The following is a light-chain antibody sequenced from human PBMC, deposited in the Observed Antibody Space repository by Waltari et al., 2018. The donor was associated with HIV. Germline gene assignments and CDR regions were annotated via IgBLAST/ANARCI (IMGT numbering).Light chain of an antibody. V-gene: IGKV1-13*02. Sequence: AIQLTQSPSSVSVFVGGGVSITCRASQNIGRSLAWYQSKPGKAPKLLVYEASRFTDGVPARFHATESKSNFTLNINNLQSEDFAFYVCQQDTSFPHTFG. CDR2: EAS. CDR3: QQDTSFPHT. CDR1: QNIGRS. J-gene: IGKJ2*01.